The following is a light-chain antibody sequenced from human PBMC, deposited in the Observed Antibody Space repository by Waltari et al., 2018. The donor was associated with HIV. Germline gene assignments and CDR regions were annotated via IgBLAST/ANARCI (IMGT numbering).Light chain of an antibody. V-gene: IGKV1-39*01. CDR2: TAS. CDR3: QQTYRTPLT. J-gene: IGKJ4*01. Sequence: DIQMTQSPSSMSASVGDRVTITCRASHNINNYLNWYQHKPGKAPKLLIYTASSLQSGVPARCSSSESGTDFKLTISSLQPEDFASYYCQQTYRTPLTFGGGTKVDTK. CDR1: HNINNY.